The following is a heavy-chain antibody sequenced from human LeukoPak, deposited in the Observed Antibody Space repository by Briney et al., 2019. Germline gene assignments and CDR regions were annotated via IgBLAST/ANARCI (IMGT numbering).Heavy chain of an antibody. V-gene: IGHV3-15*01. Sequence: GGSLRLSCAASGFTFSNAWMSWVRQAPGKGLEWVGRIKSRTDGGTTDYGAPVKDRFTISRDDSTNTLYLQMNSLKTEDTAVYYCTTGIRLGYYDYWGQGTLVTVSS. CDR1: GFTFSNAW. J-gene: IGHJ4*02. CDR2: IKSRTDGGTT. D-gene: IGHD3-16*01. CDR3: TTGIRLGYYDY.